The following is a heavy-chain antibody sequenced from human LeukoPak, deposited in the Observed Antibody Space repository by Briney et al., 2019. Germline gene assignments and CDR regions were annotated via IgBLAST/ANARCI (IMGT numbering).Heavy chain of an antibody. CDR1: GFTFSSYA. Sequence: GGSLRLSCVASGFTFSSYAMTWVRQAPGKGLEWVSTISGSGSGTYYADSVKGRFTISRDNSKNTLYLQMNSLRVEDTAVYYCAKDGSSFGDYWGQGTLVTVPS. CDR2: ISGSGSGT. V-gene: IGHV3-23*01. J-gene: IGHJ4*02. D-gene: IGHD3-10*01. CDR3: AKDGSSFGDY.